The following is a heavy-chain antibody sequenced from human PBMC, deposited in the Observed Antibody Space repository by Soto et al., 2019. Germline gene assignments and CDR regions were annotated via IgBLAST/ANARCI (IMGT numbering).Heavy chain of an antibody. CDR2: INPDSGAT. CDR1: GYSFTGYY. D-gene: IGHD2-8*02. CDR3: ARGDYGTGGYPFPYFDY. J-gene: IGHJ4*02. V-gene: IGHV1-2*02. Sequence: HEHLVQPGAEVKRPGASLKVSCKASGYSFTGYYIHWVRQAPGQGLEWMGWINPDSGATNHAQNFQGRVTLTSDTSISTASMDLTSLTSDDTAVYYCARGDYGTGGYPFPYFDYWGQGTLVIVSS.